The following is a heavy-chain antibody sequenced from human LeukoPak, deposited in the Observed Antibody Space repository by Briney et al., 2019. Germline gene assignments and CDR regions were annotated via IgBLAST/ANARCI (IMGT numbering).Heavy chain of an antibody. CDR3: ARTDIVVVPARNWFDP. V-gene: IGHV1-69*05. J-gene: IGHJ5*02. CDR1: GGTFSSYA. D-gene: IGHD2-2*01. Sequence: VASVKVSCKASGGTFSSYAISWVRQAPGQGLEWMGGIIPIFGTANYAQKFQGRVTITTDESTSTAYMELSSLRSEDTAVYYCARTDIVVVPARNWFDPWGQGTLVTVSS. CDR2: IIPIFGTA.